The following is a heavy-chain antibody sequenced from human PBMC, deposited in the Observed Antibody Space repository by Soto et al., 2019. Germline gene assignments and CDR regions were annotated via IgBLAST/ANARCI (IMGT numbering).Heavy chain of an antibody. Sequence: PSETLSLTCTASGGSISSSSYYWGWIRQPPGKGLEWIGSIYYSGSTYYNPSLKSRVTISVDTSKNQFSLKLSSVTAADTAVYCCARQRGLITIFGVVTNWFDPWGQGTLVTVSS. D-gene: IGHD3-3*01. CDR2: IYYSGST. CDR3: ARQRGLITIFGVVTNWFDP. V-gene: IGHV4-39*01. J-gene: IGHJ5*02. CDR1: GGSISSSSYY.